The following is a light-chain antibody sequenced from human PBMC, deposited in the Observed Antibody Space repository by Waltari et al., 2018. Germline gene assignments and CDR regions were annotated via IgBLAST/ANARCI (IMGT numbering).Light chain of an antibody. CDR3: QQYNDYSSWT. J-gene: IGKJ1*01. CDR2: DAS. V-gene: IGKV1-5*01. CDR1: QSVSKW. Sequence: DIQMTQSPSTLPASVGDPVTMPCRASQSVSKWVAWYQQRPGKAPKVLIYDASFLERGVPSRFSGSGSGTEFTLTISYLQPDDFATYYCQQYNDYSSWTFGQGTRV.